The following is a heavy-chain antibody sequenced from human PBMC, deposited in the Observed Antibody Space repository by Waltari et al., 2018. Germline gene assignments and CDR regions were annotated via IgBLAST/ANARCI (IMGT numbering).Heavy chain of an antibody. CDR3: TRQVLGYCTSAACRRLES. CDR2: IYHEGTT. D-gene: IGHD2-2*03. Sequence: QVQLQESGPGLLRASETLSLTCDVSNYAINSGFYWGVVRQPPGKGLEWIATIYHEGTTFYNPSLKSRVTTSMDTSKNQFSLTLRSVTAADTAVYYCTRQVLGYCTSAACRRLESWGQGILVTVSS. V-gene: IGHV4-38-2*01. CDR1: NYAINSGFY. J-gene: IGHJ4*02.